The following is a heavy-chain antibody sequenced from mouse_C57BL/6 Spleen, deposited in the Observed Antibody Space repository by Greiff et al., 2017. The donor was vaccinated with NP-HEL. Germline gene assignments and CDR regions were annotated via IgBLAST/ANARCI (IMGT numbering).Heavy chain of an antibody. CDR2: ISYDGSN. D-gene: IGHD1-1*01. V-gene: IGHV3-6*01. J-gene: IGHJ4*01. CDR1: GYSITSGYY. CDR3: ARDRAYYGSSYEDYAMDY. Sequence: ESGPGLVKPSQSLSLTCSVTGYSITSGYYWNWIRQFPGNKLEWMGYISYDGSNNYNPSLKNRISITRDTSKNQFFLKLNSVTTEDTATYYCARDRAYYGSSYEDYAMDYWGQGTSVTVSS.